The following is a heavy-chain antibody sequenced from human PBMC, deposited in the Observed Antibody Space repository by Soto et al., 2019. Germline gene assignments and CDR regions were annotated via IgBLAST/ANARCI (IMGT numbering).Heavy chain of an antibody. Sequence: GGSLRLSXAASGFTFSSYEVNWVRQAPGKGLEWISYISSSGSTIYYADSVKGRFTISRDNAKNSLYLQMHSLRAEDTAVYYCASNYYNSSGYYSAYWGQGTLVTVSS. CDR3: ASNYYNSSGYYSAY. J-gene: IGHJ4*02. CDR1: GFTFSSYE. D-gene: IGHD3-22*01. V-gene: IGHV3-48*03. CDR2: ISSSGSTI.